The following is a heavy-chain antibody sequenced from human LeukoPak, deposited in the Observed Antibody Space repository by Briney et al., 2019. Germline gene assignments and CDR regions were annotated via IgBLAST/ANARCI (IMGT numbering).Heavy chain of an antibody. CDR1: GGSISSSSYY. V-gene: IGHV4-39*07. CDR3: ARGGYSSSWPIDY. Sequence: ASETLSLTCTVSGGSISSSSYYWGWIRQPPGKGLEWIGRIYTSGSTNYNPSLKSRVTMSVDTSKNQFSLKLSSVTAADTAVYYCARGGYSSSWPIDYWGQGTLVTVSS. J-gene: IGHJ4*02. CDR2: IYTSGST. D-gene: IGHD6-13*01.